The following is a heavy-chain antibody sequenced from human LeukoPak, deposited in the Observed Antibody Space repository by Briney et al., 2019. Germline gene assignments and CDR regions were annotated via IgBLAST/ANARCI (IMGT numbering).Heavy chain of an antibody. CDR1: GGPISNSH. CDR3: ARRKGYYDKRGYYYPGAFDI. V-gene: IGHV4-59*01. D-gene: IGHD3-22*01. CDR2: EYYNGST. J-gene: IGHJ3*02. Sequence: SETLFLTCTVSGGPISNSHWSWIRQPPGKGLEWIRHEYYNGSTHYNSSLKSRLTLGVDTSKNQFALKLSSVSAADTAVYYCARRKGYYDKRGYYYPGAFDIWGQGAMVTVSS.